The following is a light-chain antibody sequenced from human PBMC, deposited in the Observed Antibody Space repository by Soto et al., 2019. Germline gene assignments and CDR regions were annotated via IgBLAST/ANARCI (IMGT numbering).Light chain of an antibody. J-gene: IGKJ3*01. CDR2: DAS. CDR1: QDISNY. CDR3: QQYDNLPFT. Sequence: DLQMTQSPSSLSASVGDRVTITCQASQDISNYLNWYQQKPGKAPKLLIYDASNLETGVPSRFSGSGPGTDFTFTISRLQPEDIATYYCQQYDNLPFTFGPGTKVDIK. V-gene: IGKV1-33*01.